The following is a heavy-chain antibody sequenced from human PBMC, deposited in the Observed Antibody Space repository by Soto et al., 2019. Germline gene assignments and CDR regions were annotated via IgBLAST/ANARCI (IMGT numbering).Heavy chain of an antibody. V-gene: IGHV4-59*08. CDR2: IYYSGST. J-gene: IGHJ4*02. Sequence: SETLSLTCTVSGGSISSYYWSWIRQPPGKGLEWIGYIYYSGSTNYNPSLKSRVTIPVDTSKNQFSLKLSSVTAADTAVYYRARHLRMVYATYYFDYWGQGTLVTVSS. CDR1: GGSISSYY. CDR3: ARHLRMVYATYYFDY. D-gene: IGHD2-8*01.